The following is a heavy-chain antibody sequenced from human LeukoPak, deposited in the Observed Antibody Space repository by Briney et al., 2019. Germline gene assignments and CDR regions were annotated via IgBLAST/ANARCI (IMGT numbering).Heavy chain of an antibody. CDR3: ATYYYDSSGYLRFDY. J-gene: IGHJ4*02. CDR1: GGSFSGYY. D-gene: IGHD3-22*01. V-gene: IGHV4-34*01. CDR2: INHSGST. Sequence: PSETLSLTCAVYGGSFSGYYWSWIRQPPGKGLEWIGEINHSGSTNYNPSLKSRVTISVDTSKNQFSLKLSSVTAADTAVYYCATYYYDSSGYLRFDYWGQGTLVTVSS.